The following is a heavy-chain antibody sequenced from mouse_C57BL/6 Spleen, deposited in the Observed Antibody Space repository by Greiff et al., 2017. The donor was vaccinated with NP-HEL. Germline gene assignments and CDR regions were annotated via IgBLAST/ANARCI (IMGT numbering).Heavy chain of an antibody. CDR2: ILPGSGST. CDR1: GYTFTGYW. D-gene: IGHD1-1*01. CDR3: ARRYYGNRYGYFDG. Sequence: VQLQQSGAELMKSGASVQLFCKPTGYTFTGYWIEWVKQRPGHGLGWIGEILPGSGSTNYNEKFKGKGTFTADTSSITAYMPLSSLTTEDSAIYSCARRYYGNRYGYFDGWGTVTTVTDPS. V-gene: IGHV1-9*01. J-gene: IGHJ1*03.